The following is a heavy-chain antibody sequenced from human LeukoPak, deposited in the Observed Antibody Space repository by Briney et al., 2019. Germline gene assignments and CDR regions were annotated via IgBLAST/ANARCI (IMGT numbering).Heavy chain of an antibody. CDR1: GYSFTSYW. J-gene: IGHJ4*02. CDR2: IYPGDSDT. CDR3: ARRSGSYYRGNDY. Sequence: GESLQISRKGSGYSFTSYWIGWVRQMPGKGLEWMGIIYPGDSDTRYSPSFQGQVTISADKPISTAYLQWSSLKASDTAMYYCARRSGSYYRGNDYWGQGTLVTVSS. D-gene: IGHD1-26*01. V-gene: IGHV5-51*01.